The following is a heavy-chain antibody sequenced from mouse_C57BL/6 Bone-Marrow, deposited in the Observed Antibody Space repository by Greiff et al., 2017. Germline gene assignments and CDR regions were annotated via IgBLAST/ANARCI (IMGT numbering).Heavy chain of an antibody. D-gene: IGHD6-1*01. CDR1: GYTFTSYG. CDR2: IDIGNGYT. Sequence: EVQLQQSGAELVRPGSSVKMSCKTSGYTFTSYGINWVKQRPGQGLEWIGYIDIGNGYTEYNEKFKGKATLTSDTSSSTAYMQLSSLTSEDSAIYFCARLVASDAYWGQGTLVTVSA. V-gene: IGHV1-58*01. CDR3: ARLVASDAY. J-gene: IGHJ3*01.